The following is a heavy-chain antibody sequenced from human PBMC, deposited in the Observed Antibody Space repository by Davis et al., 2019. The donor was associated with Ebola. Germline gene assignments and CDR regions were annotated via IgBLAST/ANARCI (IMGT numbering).Heavy chain of an antibody. CDR3: VSGIVGAFDY. CDR2: ISSNGGST. V-gene: IGHV3-64D*06. J-gene: IGHJ4*02. CDR1: GFTFSNYA. D-gene: IGHD1-26*01. Sequence: PGGSLRLSCSASGFTFSNYAMHWVRQAPGKGLEYVSAISSNGGSTYYADSVKGRFTISRDNSKNTLYPQISSLRAEDTAVYYCVSGIVGAFDYWGQGTLVTVSS.